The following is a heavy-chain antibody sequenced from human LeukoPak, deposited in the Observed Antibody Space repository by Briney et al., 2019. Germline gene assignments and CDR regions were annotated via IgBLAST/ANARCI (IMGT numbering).Heavy chain of an antibody. CDR1: GYTFTGYY. CDR2: INPNSAGT. J-gene: IGHJ4*02. D-gene: IGHD3-10*01. Sequence: ASVKVSCKASGYTFTGYYMHWVRQAPGQGLEWMGWINPNSAGTKYAQKFQGRVTMSRDTSISTAYMELSRLTSDDTAVFYCARGRSEGGTIDYWGQGTLVTVSS. V-gene: IGHV1-2*02. CDR3: ARGRSEGGTIDY.